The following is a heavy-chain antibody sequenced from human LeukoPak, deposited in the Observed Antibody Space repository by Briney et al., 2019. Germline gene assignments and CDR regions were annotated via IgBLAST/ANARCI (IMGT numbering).Heavy chain of an antibody. D-gene: IGHD3-10*01. J-gene: IGHJ6*02. V-gene: IGHV1-2*02. CDR1: GYTFIDYY. CDR2: THPNSGGT. Sequence: GASVKVSCKASGYTFIDYYIHWVRQAPGQGLEWMGWTHPNSGGTNHGQKFQGRVTMTRDTSISTAYLELSRLRSDDTAVHYCARSFTGSWFGELSDYFGLDVWGQGTTVTVSS. CDR3: ARSFTGSWFGELSDYFGLDV.